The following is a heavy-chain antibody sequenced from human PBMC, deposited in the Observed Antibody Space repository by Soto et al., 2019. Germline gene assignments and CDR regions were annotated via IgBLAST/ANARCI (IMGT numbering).Heavy chain of an antibody. Sequence: GGSLRLSCAASGFTFSSYSMNWVRQAPGKGLEWVSSISSSSSYIYYADSVKGRFTISRDNAKNSLYLQMSSLRAEDTAVYYCARNRVTTQGGGYYYYGMDVWGQGTTVTVSS. V-gene: IGHV3-21*01. CDR1: GFTFSSYS. CDR2: ISSSSSYI. D-gene: IGHD4-17*01. J-gene: IGHJ6*02. CDR3: ARNRVTTQGGGYYYYGMDV.